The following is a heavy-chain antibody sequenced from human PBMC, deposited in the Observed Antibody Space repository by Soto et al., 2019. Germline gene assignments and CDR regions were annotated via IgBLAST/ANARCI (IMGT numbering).Heavy chain of an antibody. V-gene: IGHV4-4*02. J-gene: IGHJ4*02. CDR2: VYHTGLT. D-gene: IGHD6-19*01. CDR3: ARDVAVPGESDRFDQ. CDR1: GDSITTNKC. Sequence: SETLSLTCAVSGDSITTNKCWSWVRQPPGKGLEWIGEVYHTGLTNYNSSLKSRVTMSVDTSKNQFSLKLTSVTAADTAMYYCARDVAVPGESDRFDQWGQGTLVTVSS.